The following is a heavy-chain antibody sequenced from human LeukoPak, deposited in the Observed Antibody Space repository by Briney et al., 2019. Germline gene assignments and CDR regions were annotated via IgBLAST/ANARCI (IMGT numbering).Heavy chain of an antibody. CDR1: GYTFTSYA. V-gene: IGHV1-3*01. CDR3: ARDLVGIAVAAPLH. Sequence: GASVKVSCKASGYTFTSYAMHWVRQAPGQRLEWMGWINAGNGNTKYSQKFQGRVTITRDTSASTAYMELSSLRSEDTAVYYCARDLVGIAVAAPLHWGQGTLVTVSS. CDR2: INAGNGNT. J-gene: IGHJ4*02. D-gene: IGHD6-19*01.